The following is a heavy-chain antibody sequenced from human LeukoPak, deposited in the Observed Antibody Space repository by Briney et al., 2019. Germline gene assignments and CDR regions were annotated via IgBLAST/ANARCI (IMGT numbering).Heavy chain of an antibody. D-gene: IGHD2-15*01. CDR3: ARDQRPSCLGGICYSGDY. CDR2: IVPIIGTA. Sequence: SVKVSCKASGGTFHSYIVTWVRQAPGQGLQWMGGIVPIIGTANYAQKFQGRVTITADDSTSTAYMELRSLRSEDTAIYYCARDQRPSCLGGICYSGDYWGQGTLVTVTS. CDR1: GGTFHSYI. J-gene: IGHJ4*02. V-gene: IGHV1-69*13.